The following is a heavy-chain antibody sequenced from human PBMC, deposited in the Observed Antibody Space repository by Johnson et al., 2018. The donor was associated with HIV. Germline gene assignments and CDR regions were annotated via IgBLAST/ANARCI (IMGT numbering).Heavy chain of an antibody. Sequence: VQLVESGGGVVRPGTSLRLSCAASGFTFSSYAMHWVRQAPGKGLEWVSGISWNSGSIGYADSVKGRFTISRDNSKNTLYLQMNSLRAEDTAVYYCAKDAMGLNWNQLEAFDRWGQGTMVTVSS. CDR1: GFTFSSYA. J-gene: IGHJ3*02. CDR2: ISWNSGSI. D-gene: IGHD1-1*01. CDR3: AKDAMGLNWNQLEAFDR. V-gene: IGHV3-9*01.